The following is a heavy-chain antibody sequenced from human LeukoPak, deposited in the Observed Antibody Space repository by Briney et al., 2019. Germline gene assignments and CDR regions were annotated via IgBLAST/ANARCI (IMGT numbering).Heavy chain of an antibody. CDR3: ARIYGVRGVIGFDP. CDR1: GGSFSGYY. Sequence: RSSETLSLTCAVYGGSFSGYYWSWIRQPPGKGLEWIGEINHSGSTNYNPSLKSRVTISVDTSKNQFSLKLSSVTAADTAVYYCARIYGVRGVIGFDPWGQGTLVTVSS. V-gene: IGHV4-34*01. D-gene: IGHD3-10*02. CDR2: INHSGST. J-gene: IGHJ5*02.